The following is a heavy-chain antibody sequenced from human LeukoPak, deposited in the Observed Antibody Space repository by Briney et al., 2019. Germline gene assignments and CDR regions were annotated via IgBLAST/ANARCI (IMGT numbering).Heavy chain of an antibody. CDR3: ARGKSTHSSWYSDP. CDR1: GYTFTIYG. D-gene: IGHD6-13*01. J-gene: IGHJ5*02. V-gene: IGHV1-18*01. Sequence: ASVKLSCKASGYTFTIYGISWVRQAPGQGLEWMGWISTYNGNTNYAQKLQGRVTMTTDTSTRTGYMELRSLRSDDTAVYYCARGKSTHSSWYSDPWGQGTLVTVSS. CDR2: ISTYNGNT.